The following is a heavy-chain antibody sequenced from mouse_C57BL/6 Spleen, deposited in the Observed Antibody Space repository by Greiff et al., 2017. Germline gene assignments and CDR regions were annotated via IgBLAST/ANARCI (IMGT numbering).Heavy chain of an antibody. V-gene: IGHV1-74*01. CDR1: GYTFTSYW. Sequence: VQLQQSGAELVKPGASVKVSCKASGYTFTSYWMHWVKQRPGQGLEWIGRIHPSDSDTNYTQQVKGKATLTVDKSSSTAYMQLSSLTSEDSAVXYGAIPITTVVGDYWGQGTTLTVSS. J-gene: IGHJ2*01. D-gene: IGHD1-1*01. CDR3: AIPITTVVGDY. CDR2: IHPSDSDT.